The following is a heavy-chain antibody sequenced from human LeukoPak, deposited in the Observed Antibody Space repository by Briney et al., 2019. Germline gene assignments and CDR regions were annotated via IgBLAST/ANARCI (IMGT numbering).Heavy chain of an antibody. CDR3: ARVDNVEFGFDY. CDR2: INTNSGGT. D-gene: IGHD2-15*01. V-gene: IGHV1-2*02. Sequence: GAAVKLSCKASGYTFTGYYMHWVREAPGQGLEWMGWINTNSGGTNYEQKFQGRGTMTRDTSISTAYREPSRLRSDDTAVYYCARVDNVEFGFDYWGQGTQVTVSS. J-gene: IGHJ4*02. CDR1: GYTFTGYY.